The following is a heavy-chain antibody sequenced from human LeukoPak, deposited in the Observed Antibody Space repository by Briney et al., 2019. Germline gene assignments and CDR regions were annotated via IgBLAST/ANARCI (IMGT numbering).Heavy chain of an antibody. J-gene: IGHJ4*02. CDR2: ISQDGSNT. Sequence: GGSLRLSCAASGFPFSRSAVHWVRQAPGKGVEGVAVISQDGSNTDYTDSVKARFTISRDNSKNTLYLQMNILRAEETAVYYCAKEMKPWMHFDYWGQGTLVTVSS. D-gene: IGHD5-12*01. V-gene: IGHV3-30*18. CDR1: GFPFSRSA. CDR3: AKEMKPWMHFDY.